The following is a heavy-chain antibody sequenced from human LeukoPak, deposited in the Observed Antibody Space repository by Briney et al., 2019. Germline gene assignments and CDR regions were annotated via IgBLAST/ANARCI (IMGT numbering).Heavy chain of an antibody. J-gene: IGHJ6*03. CDR2: IYHSGST. Sequence: SETLSLTCTVSGGSISSSSYYWGWIRQPPGKGLEWIGSIYHSGSTYYNPSLKSRVTISVDTSKNQFSLKLSSVTAADTAVYYCARSPGEGYYYYYYMDVWGKGTTVTVSS. CDR1: GGSISSSSYY. D-gene: IGHD7-27*01. V-gene: IGHV4-39*07. CDR3: ARSPGEGYYYYYYMDV.